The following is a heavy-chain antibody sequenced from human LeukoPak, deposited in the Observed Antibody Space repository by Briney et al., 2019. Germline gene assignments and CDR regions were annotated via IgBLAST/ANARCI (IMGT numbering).Heavy chain of an antibody. Sequence: PSETLSLTCTVSGGSISSYYWSWIRQPPGKGLEWIGYIYYSGSTNYNPSLKSRVTISVDTSKNQFSLKLSSVTAADTAVSYCARARPDYYDSSGYPDYWGQGTLVTVSS. CDR2: IYYSGST. CDR3: ARARPDYYDSSGYPDY. CDR1: GGSISSYY. J-gene: IGHJ4*02. V-gene: IGHV4-59*01. D-gene: IGHD3-22*01.